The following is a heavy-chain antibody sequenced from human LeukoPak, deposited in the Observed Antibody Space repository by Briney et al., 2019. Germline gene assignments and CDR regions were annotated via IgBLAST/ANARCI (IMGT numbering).Heavy chain of an antibody. CDR2: MNPNSGNT. D-gene: IGHD3-3*01. CDR1: GYTFTSYD. CDR3: ARGDYSRYYDFWCGLNWFDP. Sequence: GASVKVSCKASGYTFTSYDINWVRQATGQGLEWMGWMNPNSGNTGYAQKFQGRVTMTRNTSISTAYMELSSLRSEDTAVYYCARGDYSRYYDFWCGLNWFDPWGQGTLVTVSS. J-gene: IGHJ5*02. V-gene: IGHV1-8*01.